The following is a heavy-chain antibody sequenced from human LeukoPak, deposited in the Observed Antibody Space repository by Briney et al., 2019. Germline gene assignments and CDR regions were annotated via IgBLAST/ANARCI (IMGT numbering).Heavy chain of an antibody. CDR2: IYYSGST. CDR3: ARRRKSSYSDAFDI. CDR1: GGSIISYY. J-gene: IGHJ3*02. D-gene: IGHD2-2*02. V-gene: IGHV4-59*01. Sequence: KPSETLSLTCTVSGGSIISYYWSWIRQPPGKGLEWIGFIYYSGSTNYNPSPKSRATMSVDTSKNQFSLKLSSVTAVDTAVYYCARRRKSSYSDAFDIWGQGTMVTVSS.